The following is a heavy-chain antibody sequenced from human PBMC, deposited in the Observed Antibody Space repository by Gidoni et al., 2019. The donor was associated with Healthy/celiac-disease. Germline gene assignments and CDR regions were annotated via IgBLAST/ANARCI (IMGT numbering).Heavy chain of an antibody. CDR3: ARAGAYCGGDCYTPPDAFDI. Sequence: QVPLLESGGGVVQPGRSLRPSCAAAGFTFSSYALHWVRQAPGKGLEWVAVIWYDGSNKYYADSVKGRFTISRDNSKNTLYLQMNSLRAEDTAVYYCARAGAYCGGDCYTPPDAFDIWGQGTMVTVSS. CDR1: GFTFSSYA. CDR2: IWYDGSNK. J-gene: IGHJ3*02. V-gene: IGHV3-33*01. D-gene: IGHD2-21*02.